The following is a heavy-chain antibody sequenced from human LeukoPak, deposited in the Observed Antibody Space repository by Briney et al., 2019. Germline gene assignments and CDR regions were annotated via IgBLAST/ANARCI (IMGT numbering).Heavy chain of an antibody. J-gene: IGHJ4*02. CDR3: STYCYDSSGYATGDY. CDR1: GYTFTSYD. Sequence: ASVTVSCKASGYTFTSYDINWVRQATGQGLEWMGWMNPNSGNTGYAQKFQGRVTMTRNTSISTAYMELSSLRSEDTAVYYCSTYCYDSSGYATGDYWGQGTLVTVSS. D-gene: IGHD3-22*01. CDR2: MNPNSGNT. V-gene: IGHV1-8*01.